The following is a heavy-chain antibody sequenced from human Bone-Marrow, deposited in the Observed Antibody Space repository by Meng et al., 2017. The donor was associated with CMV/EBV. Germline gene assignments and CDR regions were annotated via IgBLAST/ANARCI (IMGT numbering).Heavy chain of an antibody. D-gene: IGHD3-10*01. CDR2: IKQDRSEK. V-gene: IGHV3-7*01. CDR3: ARKAGRYYYGSGNLNWFDP. J-gene: IGHJ5*02. Sequence: GESLKISCVASGFTFSSYWMSWVRQAPGKGLEWVANIKQDRSEKYYVDSVKGRFTISRDNAKNSLYLQMNSLRAEDTAVYYCARKAGRYYYGSGNLNWFDPWGQGTLVTVSS. CDR1: GFTFSSYW.